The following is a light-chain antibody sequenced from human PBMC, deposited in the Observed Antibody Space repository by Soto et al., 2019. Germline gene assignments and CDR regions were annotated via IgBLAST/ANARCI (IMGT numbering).Light chain of an antibody. CDR1: QSVSNNY. J-gene: IGKJ1*01. CDR2: GAS. CDR3: QQYGSSGT. Sequence: EIVLTQSPRTLSLSPGDRATLSCRASQSVSNNYLAWYQQKPGKAPRLLIYGASNTATGIPDRLSGSGSGTDFTLTISRLEPEDSAVYYCQQYGSSGTFGQGTKVDIK. V-gene: IGKV3-20*01.